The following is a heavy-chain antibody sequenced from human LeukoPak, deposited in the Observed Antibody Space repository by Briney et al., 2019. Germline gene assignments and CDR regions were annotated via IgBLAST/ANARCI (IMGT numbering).Heavy chain of an antibody. CDR1: GYSISSGYY. CDR3: ARGLPAAPIDY. V-gene: IGHV4-38-2*02. D-gene: IGHD2-2*01. CDR2: LYHSGST. Sequence: SETLSLTCTVSGYSISSGYYWGWIRQPPGKGLEWIGSLYHSGSTYYNPSLKSRVTISVDTSKNQFLLKLSSVTAADTAVYYSARGLPAAPIDYRGQGTLVTVSS. J-gene: IGHJ4*02.